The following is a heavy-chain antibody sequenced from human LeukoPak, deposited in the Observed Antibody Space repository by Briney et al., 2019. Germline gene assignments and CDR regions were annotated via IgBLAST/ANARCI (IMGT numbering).Heavy chain of an antibody. Sequence: SSESLSLTCFVSGDSITSRSFYWGWIRQPPGKNLEWIGNVYFNGRTSYNPSLKTRVTISVDTSRNHFSLKLTSVTAADTAVYYCARRGNGSFYYFDDWGQGTLVTVSS. V-gene: IGHV4-39*02. CDR2: VYFNGRT. CDR3: ARRGNGSFYYFDD. CDR1: GDSITSRSFY. D-gene: IGHD1-26*01. J-gene: IGHJ4*02.